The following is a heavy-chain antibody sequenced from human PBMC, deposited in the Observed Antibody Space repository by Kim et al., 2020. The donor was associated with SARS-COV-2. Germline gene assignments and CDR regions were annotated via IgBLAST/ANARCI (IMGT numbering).Heavy chain of an antibody. J-gene: IGHJ4*02. V-gene: IGHV3-23*01. Sequence: VKGRFTISRDNSKNPLYLQMNSLRAEDTAVYYCAKLYYGSGGPFDYWGQGTLVTVSS. D-gene: IGHD3-10*01. CDR3: AKLYYGSGGPFDY.